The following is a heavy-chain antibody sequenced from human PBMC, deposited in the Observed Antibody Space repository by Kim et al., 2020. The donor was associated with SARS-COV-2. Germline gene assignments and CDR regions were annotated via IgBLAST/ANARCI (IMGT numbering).Heavy chain of an antibody. CDR3: TRGPF. V-gene: IGHV3-74*01. J-gene: IGHJ4*02. Sequence: RIDNDGPPTLSAHSVKGRFTISRDNSKNTLYLQMTGLRADDTGVYYCTRGPFWGQGTLVTVSS. CDR2: IDNDGPPT.